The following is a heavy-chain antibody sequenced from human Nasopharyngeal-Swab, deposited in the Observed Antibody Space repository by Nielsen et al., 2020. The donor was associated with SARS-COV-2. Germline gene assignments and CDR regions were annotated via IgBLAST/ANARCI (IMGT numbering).Heavy chain of an antibody. CDR3: ARATMIVVVIGAFDI. CDR2: IYYSGST. Sequence: WIRQPRGKGLEWIGYIYYSGSTYYNPSLKSRVTISVDTSKNQFSLKLSSVTAADTAVYYCARATMIVVVIGAFDIWGQGTMVTVSS. D-gene: IGHD3-22*01. J-gene: IGHJ3*02. V-gene: IGHV4-31*02.